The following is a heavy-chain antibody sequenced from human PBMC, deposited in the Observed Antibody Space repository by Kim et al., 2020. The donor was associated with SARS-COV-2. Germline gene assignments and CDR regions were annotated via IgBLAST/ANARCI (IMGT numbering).Heavy chain of an antibody. CDR1: GGSFSGYY. CDR2: INHSGST. V-gene: IGHV4-34*01. Sequence: SETLSLTCAVYGGSFSGYYWSWIRQPPGKGLEWIGEINHSGSTNYNPSLKSRVTISVDTSKNQFSLKLSSVTAADTAVYYCARVLRWYQPHFDYWGQGTLVTVSS. J-gene: IGHJ4*02. D-gene: IGHD4-17*01. CDR3: ARVLRWYQPHFDY.